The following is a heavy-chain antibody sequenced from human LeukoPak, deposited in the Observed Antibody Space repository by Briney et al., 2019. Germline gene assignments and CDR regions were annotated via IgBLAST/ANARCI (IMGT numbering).Heavy chain of an antibody. CDR2: IYYSGST. V-gene: IGHV4-39*01. J-gene: IGHJ4*02. Sequence: NASETLSLTCTVSGGSISSSSYYWGWIRQPPGKGLEWIGSIYYSGSTYYNPSLKSRVTISVDTSKNQFSLKLSSVTAADTAVYYCARTMPYTKRKTLNFDYWGQGTLVTVSS. CDR3: ARTMPYTKRKTLNFDY. D-gene: IGHD2-2*01. CDR1: GGSISSSSYY.